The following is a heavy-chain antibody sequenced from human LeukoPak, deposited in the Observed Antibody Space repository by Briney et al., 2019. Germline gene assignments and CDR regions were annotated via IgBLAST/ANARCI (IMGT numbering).Heavy chain of an antibody. V-gene: IGHV3-53*01. CDR1: GFTVSSNY. CDR3: AKQDHVTSVDYFDY. J-gene: IGHJ4*02. CDR2: IYSGGST. Sequence: PGGSLRLSCAASGFTVSSNYMSWVRQAPGKGLEWVSVIYSGGSTYYADSVKGRFTISRDNSKNTLYLQMNSLRAEDTAVYYCAKQDHVTSVDYFDYWGQGTLVTVSS. D-gene: IGHD1/OR15-1a*01.